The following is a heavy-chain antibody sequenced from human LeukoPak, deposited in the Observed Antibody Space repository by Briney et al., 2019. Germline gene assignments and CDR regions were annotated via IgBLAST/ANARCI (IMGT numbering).Heavy chain of an antibody. CDR2: INHSGST. D-gene: IGHD2/OR15-2a*01. V-gene: IGHV4-34*01. CDR1: GGSFSGYY. Sequence: SETLSLTCAVYGGSFSGYYWSWIRQPPGKGLEWIGEINHSGSTNYNPSLKCRVTISVDTSKNQFSLKLSSVTAADTAVYYCARGLISYYFDYWGQGTLVTVSS. J-gene: IGHJ4*02. CDR3: ARGLISYYFDY.